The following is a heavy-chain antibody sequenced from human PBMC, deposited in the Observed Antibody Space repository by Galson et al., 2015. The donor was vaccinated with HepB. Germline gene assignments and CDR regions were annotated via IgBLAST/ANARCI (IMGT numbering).Heavy chain of an antibody. V-gene: IGHV1-8*01. CDR1: GYTFTSYD. CDR2: MNPNSGNT. D-gene: IGHD6-13*01. CDR3: ARARIAAAGLDAFDI. J-gene: IGHJ3*02. Sequence: SVKVSCKASGYTFTSYDINWVRQATGQGLEWMGWMNPNSGNTGYAQKFQGRVTMTRNTSISTAYMELSSLGSEDTAVYYCARARIAAAGLDAFDIWGQGTMVTVSS.